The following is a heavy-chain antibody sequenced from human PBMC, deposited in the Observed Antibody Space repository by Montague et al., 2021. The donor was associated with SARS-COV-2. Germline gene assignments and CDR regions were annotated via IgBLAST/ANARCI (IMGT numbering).Heavy chain of an antibody. V-gene: IGHV4-34*01. CDR2: IHHGGST. CDR1: GGSFSTYS. Sequence: SETLSLTSAVHGGSFSTYSWNWIRQPPGKGLEWIGEIHHGGSTNYNPSLKSRVTISADTFKNQFSLKLTSVAAADTAVYYCARLGDGVVPSPILGVGPYYSYYYMDVWGKGTTVTVSS. D-gene: IGHD3-10*01. CDR3: ARLGDGVVPSPILGVGPYYSYYYMDV. J-gene: IGHJ6*03.